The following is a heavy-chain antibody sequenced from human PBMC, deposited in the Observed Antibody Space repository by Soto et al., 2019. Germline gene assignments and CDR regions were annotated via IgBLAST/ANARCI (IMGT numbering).Heavy chain of an antibody. Sequence: SETLSLTCTVSGGSINSHYWSWIRQPPGKGLEWIGYIYYSGNTNYNPSLKSRVTISVDTSKNQFSLKLSSVTAADTAVYYCVRSNYFDYWGQGTLVTVS. CDR1: GGSINSHY. V-gene: IGHV4-59*11. CDR2: IYYSGNT. J-gene: IGHJ4*02. CDR3: VRSNYFDY.